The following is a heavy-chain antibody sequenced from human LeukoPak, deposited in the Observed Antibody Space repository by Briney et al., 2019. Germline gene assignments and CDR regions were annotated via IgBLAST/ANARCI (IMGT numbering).Heavy chain of an antibody. Sequence: SVKLSCKGSGFTGTSSAGQWVRQARGQRLGWIGWIVVGSGNTNYAQKFQERGTITRDMSTSTASMELSSLSSEDTAVYYCAAGLQLDSFDYWRQGTLVTVSS. CDR1: GFTGTSSA. V-gene: IGHV1-58*01. J-gene: IGHJ4*02. CDR2: IVVGSGNT. CDR3: AAGLQLDSFDY. D-gene: IGHD1-1*01.